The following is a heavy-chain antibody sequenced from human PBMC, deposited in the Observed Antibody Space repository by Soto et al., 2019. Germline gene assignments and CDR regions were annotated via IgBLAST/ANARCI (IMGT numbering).Heavy chain of an antibody. V-gene: IGHV3-21*01. D-gene: IGHD2-21*02. J-gene: IGHJ5*02. CDR1: GFTFSGYG. CDR3: ARPRGADSSPPA. CDR2: ISESSDYI. Sequence: GALRLSCFESGFTFSGYGMDGVRRAPGKGLEWVSSISESSDYIFYADSVKGRFTISRENAENSLYLQMNSLRAEDTAVYYCARPRGADSSPPAWGQGALVPFAS.